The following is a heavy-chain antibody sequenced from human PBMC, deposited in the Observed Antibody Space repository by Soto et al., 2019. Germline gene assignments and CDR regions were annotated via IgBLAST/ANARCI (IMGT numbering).Heavy chain of an antibody. J-gene: IGHJ4*02. Sequence: QVQMVPSGAEVKKPGASVKVSCKASGHTFTGHHMHWVRQAPGQGLEWMGVIDVDIGDTKYAQKFQGRVTSTSDTSITTAYMELRGLRSADTAVYYCGLEPAGTAGFAYWGQGTLVTVSS. V-gene: IGHV1-2*02. CDR1: GHTFTGHH. CDR2: IDVDIGDT. D-gene: IGHD2-2*01. CDR3: GLEPAGTAGFAY.